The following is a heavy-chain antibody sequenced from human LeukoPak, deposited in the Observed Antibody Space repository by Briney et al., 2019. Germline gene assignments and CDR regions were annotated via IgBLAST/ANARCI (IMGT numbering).Heavy chain of an antibody. V-gene: IGHV2-70*01. CDR1: GFSLSTSGMC. CDR3: ARIFTHSSSWYYFDY. D-gene: IGHD6-13*01. CDR2: IDWDDDK. J-gene: IGHJ4*02. Sequence: ESGPTLVNPTQTLTLTCTFSGFSLSTSGMCVSWIRQPPGKALEWLALIDWDDDKYYSTSLKTRLTISKDTSKNQVVLTMTNMDPVDTATYYCARIFTHSSSWYYFDYWGQGTLVTVSS.